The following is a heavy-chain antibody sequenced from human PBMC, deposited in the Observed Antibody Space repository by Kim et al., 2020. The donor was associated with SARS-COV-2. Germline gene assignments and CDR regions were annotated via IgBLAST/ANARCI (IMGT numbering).Heavy chain of an antibody. CDR1: GGSISNYY. Sequence: SETLSLTCTVSGGSISNYYWNWIRQPPGKGLEWIGNIYYSGSTNYNPSLKSRVTISVDTSKNRVSLKLSSVTAADTAVYYCARDRLYGYYFDYWGQGTLVTVSS. D-gene: IGHD4-17*01. J-gene: IGHJ4*02. CDR2: IYYSGST. CDR3: ARDRLYGYYFDY. V-gene: IGHV4-59*01.